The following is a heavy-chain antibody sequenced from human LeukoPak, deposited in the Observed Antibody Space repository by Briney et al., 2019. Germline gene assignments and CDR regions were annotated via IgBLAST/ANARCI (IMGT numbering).Heavy chain of an antibody. CDR2: ISGGGGST. J-gene: IGHJ4*02. CDR3: AKDVIAEVGSRFDY. D-gene: IGHD6-13*01. CDR1: GFTFSTYG. V-gene: IGHV3-23*01. Sequence: GGSLRLSCAASGFTFSTYGMSWVRQAPGKGLEWVSTISGGGGSTYYADSVKGRFTISRDNSKKTLYLQMNNLRAEDTAVYYCAKDVIAEVGSRFDYWGQGTLVTVSS.